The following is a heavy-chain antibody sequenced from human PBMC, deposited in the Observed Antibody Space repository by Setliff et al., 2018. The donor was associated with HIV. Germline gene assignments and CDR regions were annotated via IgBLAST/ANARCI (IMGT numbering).Heavy chain of an antibody. Sequence: LRLSCAASGFTFSSYGIHWVRQAPGKGLEWVAFIRYTGSNKYYADSVKGRFTISRDNSKNTLYLQMNSLRAEDTALYYCASIYASGKRGGFERMDVWGKGTTVTVSS. CDR1: GFTFSSYG. D-gene: IGHD3-10*01. V-gene: IGHV3-30*02. CDR2: IRYTGSNK. J-gene: IGHJ6*03. CDR3: ASIYASGKRGGFERMDV.